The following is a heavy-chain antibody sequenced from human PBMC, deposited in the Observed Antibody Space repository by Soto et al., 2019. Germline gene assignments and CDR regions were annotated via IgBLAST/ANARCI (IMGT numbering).Heavy chain of an antibody. D-gene: IGHD5-12*01. V-gene: IGHV5-51*01. J-gene: IGHJ6*02. CDR3: ARLEMATILDYYYGMDV. CDR2: IYPGDSDT. CDR1: GYSFTSYW. Sequence: GESLKISCKGSGYSFTSYWIGWVRQMPGKGLEWMGIIYPGDSDTRYSPSFQGQVTISADKSISTAYLQWSSLKASDTAMYYCARLEMATILDYYYGMDVWGQGTTVTVSS.